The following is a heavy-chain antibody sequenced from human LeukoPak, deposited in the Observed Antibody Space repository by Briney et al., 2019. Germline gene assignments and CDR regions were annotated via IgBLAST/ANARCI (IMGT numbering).Heavy chain of an antibody. D-gene: IGHD1-1*01. CDR3: ARGPPRGKYYYMDV. CDR2: IGTASDT. CDR1: GLTFSSFA. J-gene: IGHJ6*03. V-gene: IGHV3-13*01. Sequence: GGSLRLSCAASGLTFSSFAMHWVGHPPGQGLEWVSTIGTASDTYYPGSVEGRFTLSRDNAKNSLYLQMNSLTAGDTAVYYCARGPPRGKYYYMDVWGKGTTVTVSS.